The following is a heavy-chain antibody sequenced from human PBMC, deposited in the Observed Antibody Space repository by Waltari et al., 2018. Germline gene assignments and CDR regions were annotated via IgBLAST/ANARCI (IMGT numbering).Heavy chain of an antibody. CDR2: IYYSGST. D-gene: IGHD3-16*01. V-gene: IGHV4-59*01. Sequence: QVQLQESGPGLVKPSETLSLTCTVSGGSISSYYWSWIRQPPGKGLEWMGYIYYSGSTNYNPSLKSRVTIPVDTSKNHSSLKLSLVTAADTAVYYGAGEPRRPTIEWGWGMKYGTNAFDIWGQGTMVTVSS. CDR1: GGSISSYY. CDR3: AGEPRRPTIEWGWGMKYGTNAFDI. J-gene: IGHJ3*02.